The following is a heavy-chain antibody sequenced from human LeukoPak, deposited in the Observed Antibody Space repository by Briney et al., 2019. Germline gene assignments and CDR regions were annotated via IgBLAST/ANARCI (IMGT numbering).Heavy chain of an antibody. Sequence: SETLSLTCTVSGGSVSSYYWRWIRQPPGKGLEWIGYIHYSGSTNYNPSLKSRVTISIDTSKNQFSLKVSSVTAADTAVYYCARWHYGSTSFDYWGQGTPVTVSS. CDR2: IHYSGST. CDR1: GGSVSSYY. D-gene: IGHD3-10*01. J-gene: IGHJ4*02. CDR3: ARWHYGSTSFDY. V-gene: IGHV4-59*02.